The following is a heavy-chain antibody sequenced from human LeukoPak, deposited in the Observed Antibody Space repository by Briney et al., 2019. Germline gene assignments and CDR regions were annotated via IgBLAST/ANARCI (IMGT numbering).Heavy chain of an antibody. CDR3: ARADYFYDSSSFDY. D-gene: IGHD3-22*01. J-gene: IGHJ4*02. CDR2: TSYSGTT. CDR1: GGSISSGGYS. V-gene: IGHV4-30-4*07. Sequence: PSQTLSLTCAVSGGSISSGGYSWSWIRQPPGKGLEWIGYTSYSGTTNYNPSLKSRVTVSVDTSKNQFSLKVSSVTAADTAVYYCARADYFYDSSSFDYWGQGTLVTVSS.